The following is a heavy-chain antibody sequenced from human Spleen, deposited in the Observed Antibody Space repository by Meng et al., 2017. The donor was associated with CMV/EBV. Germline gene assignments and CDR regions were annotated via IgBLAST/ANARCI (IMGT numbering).Heavy chain of an antibody. J-gene: IGHJ4*02. CDR2: VKTISEGGTT. Sequence: GGSLRLSCAASGFTFDNAYMSWVRQAPGKGLEWVGRVKTISEGGTTDYAALVRGRFTISRDDSRNLVHLQMNSLKIEDTAVYYCYGAGGYWGQGTLVTVSS. V-gene: IGHV3-15*01. CDR3: YGAGGY. CDR1: GFTFDNAY. D-gene: IGHD4/OR15-4a*01.